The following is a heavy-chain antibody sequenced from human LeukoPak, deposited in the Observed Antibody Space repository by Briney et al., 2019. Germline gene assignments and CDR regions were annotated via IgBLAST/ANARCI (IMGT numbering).Heavy chain of an antibody. CDR2: KSFDATKE. CDR1: GFTFSNYA. CDR3: ARFKVGTNTTQKNAFDI. J-gene: IGHJ3*02. V-gene: IGHV3-30*01. D-gene: IGHD1-1*01. Sequence: GGSLRLSCAASGFTFSNYAMHWVRQAPGKGLEWVAVKSFDATKEYFGKSVKGRFTISRDNSKATLYLQMHRLRIEDTALYFCARFKVGTNTTQKNAFDIWGRGTEVAVSS.